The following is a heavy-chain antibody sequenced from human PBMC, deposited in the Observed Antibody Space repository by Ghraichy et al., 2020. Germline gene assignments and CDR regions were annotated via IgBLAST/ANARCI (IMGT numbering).Heavy chain of an antibody. J-gene: IGHJ5*02. CDR2: ISGSGGST. CDR1: GFTFSSYA. Sequence: LTCAASGFTFSSYAMSWVRQAPGKGLEWVSAISGSGGSTYYADSVKGRFTISRDNSKNTLYLQMNSLRAEDTAVYYCAKATTVTTSGKGWFDPWGQGTLVTVSS. V-gene: IGHV3-23*01. CDR3: AKATTVTTSGKGWFDP. D-gene: IGHD4-17*01.